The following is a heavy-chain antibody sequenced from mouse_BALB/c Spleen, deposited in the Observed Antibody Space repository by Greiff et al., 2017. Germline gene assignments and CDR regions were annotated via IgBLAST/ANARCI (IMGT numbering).Heavy chain of an antibody. D-gene: IGHD2-3*01. CDR3: ARSDDGRIDY. Sequence: QVQLQQSGAELARPGASVKLSCKASGYTFTSYWLQWVKQRPGQGLEWIGAIYPGDGDTRYTQKFKGKATLTADKSSSTAYMQLSSLASEDSAVYYCARSDDGRIDYWGQGTLVTVSA. CDR2: IYPGDGDT. J-gene: IGHJ3*01. V-gene: IGHV1-87*01. CDR1: GYTFTSYW.